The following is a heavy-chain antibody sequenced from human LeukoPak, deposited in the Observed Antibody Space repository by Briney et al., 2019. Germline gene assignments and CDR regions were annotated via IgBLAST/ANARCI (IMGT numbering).Heavy chain of an antibody. CDR2: IWYDGSNK. V-gene: IGHV3-33*01. CDR3: ARLRAVGATATFDY. Sequence: PGRSLRLSCAASGFTFSSYGMHWVRQAPGKGLEWAAVIWYDGSNKYYADSVKGRFTISRDNSKNTLYLQMNSLRAGDTAVYYCARLRAVGATATFDYWGQGTLVTVSS. CDR1: GFTFSSYG. D-gene: IGHD1-26*01. J-gene: IGHJ4*02.